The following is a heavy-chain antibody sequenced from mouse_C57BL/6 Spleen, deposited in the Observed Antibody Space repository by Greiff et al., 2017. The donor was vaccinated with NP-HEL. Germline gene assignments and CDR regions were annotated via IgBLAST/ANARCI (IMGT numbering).Heavy chain of an antibody. Sequence: DVKLVESEGGLVQPGSSMKLSCTASGFTFSDYYMAWVRQVPEKGLEWVANINYDGSSTYYLDSLKSRFIISRDNAKNILYLQMSSLKSEDTATYYCAREDYSNYVDYRGQGTTLTVSS. J-gene: IGHJ2*01. CDR1: GFTFSDYY. D-gene: IGHD2-5*01. CDR3: AREDYSNYVDY. V-gene: IGHV5-16*01. CDR2: INYDGSST.